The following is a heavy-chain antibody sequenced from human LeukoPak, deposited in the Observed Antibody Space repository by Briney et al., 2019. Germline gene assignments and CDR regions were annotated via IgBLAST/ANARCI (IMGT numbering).Heavy chain of an antibody. J-gene: IGHJ4*02. Sequence: GGSLRPSCAASGFTFSSYAMSWVRQAPGKGLEWVSAISGSGGSTYYADSVKGRFTISRDNSKNTLYLQMNSLRAEDTAVYYCAKLILRYRTLDYWGQGTLVTVSS. CDR2: ISGSGGST. D-gene: IGHD3-9*01. CDR3: AKLILRYRTLDY. V-gene: IGHV3-23*01. CDR1: GFTFSSYA.